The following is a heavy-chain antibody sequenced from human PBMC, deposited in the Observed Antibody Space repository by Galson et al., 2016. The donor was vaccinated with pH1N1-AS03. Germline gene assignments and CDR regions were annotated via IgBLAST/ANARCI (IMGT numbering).Heavy chain of an antibody. D-gene: IGHD2-15*01. CDR1: GYSITTGHY. CDR2: IYHTGTS. CDR3: VRGGREIRSDAIFPGGADS. V-gene: IGHV4-38-2*01. Sequence: ETLSLTCSVSGYSITTGHYWGWIRQPPGKGLERIGSIYHTGTSHYNPSVKSRVIISVDTSKNQFSLKLSSVSAADTAVYYCVRGGREIRSDAIFPGGADSWGRGTLVSVSS. J-gene: IGHJ4*02.